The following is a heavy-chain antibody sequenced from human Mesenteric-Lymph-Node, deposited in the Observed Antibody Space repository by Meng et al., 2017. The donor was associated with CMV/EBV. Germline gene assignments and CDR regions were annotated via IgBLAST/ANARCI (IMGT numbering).Heavy chain of an antibody. CDR1: DESFSDYY. CDR2: VHHGGST. V-gene: IGHV4-34*01. D-gene: IGHD3-3*01. J-gene: IGHJ4*02. Sequence: SETLSLTCTVSDESFSDYYWTWIRLPPGKGLEWIGEVHHGGSTNYNPSLESRVTMSLDTSRRHFSLRLTSVTAADTAVYYCAKGRFLEWWEEDYWGQGTLVTVSS. CDR3: AKGRFLEWWEEDY.